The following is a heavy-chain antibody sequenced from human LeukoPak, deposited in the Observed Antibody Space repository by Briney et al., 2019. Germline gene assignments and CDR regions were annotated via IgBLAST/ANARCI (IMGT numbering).Heavy chain of an antibody. CDR3: ARDPPAAGPTTAGDY. CDR1: GYTFTGYY. V-gene: IGHV1-2*02. Sequence: GASVKVSCKASGYTFTGYYMHWVRQAPGQGLEWMGWINPNSGGTNYAQKFQGRVTMTRDTSISTAYMELSRLRSDDTAVYYCARDPPAAGPTTAGDYWGQGTLVTVSS. CDR2: INPNSGGT. J-gene: IGHJ4*02. D-gene: IGHD6-13*01.